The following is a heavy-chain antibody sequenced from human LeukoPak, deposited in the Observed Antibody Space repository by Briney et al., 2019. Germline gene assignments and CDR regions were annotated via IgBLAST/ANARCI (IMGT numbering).Heavy chain of an antibody. CDR2: FYYTGST. J-gene: IGHJ3*02. D-gene: IGHD5-12*01. CDR3: ARHSRSGYGDYESAFDI. CDR1: GGSLSSSGYY. Sequence: SETLSLTCIVSGGSLSSSGYYWAWIRQPPGKGLEWIGNFYYTGSTYYNPSLKSRITISVDTSKNQFSLKLRSVTAADTAVYYCARHSRSGYGDYESAFDIWGQGTMVTVSS. V-gene: IGHV4-39*01.